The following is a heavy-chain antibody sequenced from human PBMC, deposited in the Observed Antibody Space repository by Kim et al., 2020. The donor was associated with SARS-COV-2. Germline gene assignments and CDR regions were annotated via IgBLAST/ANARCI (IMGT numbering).Heavy chain of an antibody. CDR3: ARGRRGITIFQNWFDP. CDR2: INHSGST. D-gene: IGHD3-9*01. Sequence: SETLSLTCAVYGGSFSGYYWSWIRQPPGKGLEWIGEINHSGSTNYNPSLKSRVTISVDTSKNQFSLKLSSVTAADTAVYYCARGRRGITIFQNWFDPWGQGTLVTVSS. CDR1: GGSFSGYY. V-gene: IGHV4-34*01. J-gene: IGHJ5*02.